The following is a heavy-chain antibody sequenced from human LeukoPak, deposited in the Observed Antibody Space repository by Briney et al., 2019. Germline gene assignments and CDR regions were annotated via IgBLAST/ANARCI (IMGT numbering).Heavy chain of an antibody. D-gene: IGHD2-2*01. Sequence: GGSLRLSCAASGFTFSSYAMHWVRQAPGKGLEWVAVISYDGINKYYADSVKGRFTISRDNSKNTLYLQMNSLRTEDTAVYYCARAGCSSTDCRLDDWGQGNPGQRLL. V-gene: IGHV3-30*04. CDR2: ISYDGINK. J-gene: IGHJ4*02. CDR1: GFTFSSYA. CDR3: ARAGCSSTDCRLDD.